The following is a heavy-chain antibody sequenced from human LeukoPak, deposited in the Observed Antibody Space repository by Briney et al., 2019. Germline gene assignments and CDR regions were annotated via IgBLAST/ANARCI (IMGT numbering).Heavy chain of an antibody. CDR2: TYYRSKWYN. J-gene: IGHJ6*02. D-gene: IGHD2-2*01. Sequence: SQTLSLTCAISGDSASSNSAAWNWIRQSPSRGLEWLGRTYYRSKWYNDYAVSVKSRITINPDTSKNQFSLQLNSVTPEDTAVYYCARGGSLVVPAATGYGMDVWGQGTTVTVSS. V-gene: IGHV6-1*01. CDR1: GDSASSNSAA. CDR3: ARGGSLVVPAATGYGMDV.